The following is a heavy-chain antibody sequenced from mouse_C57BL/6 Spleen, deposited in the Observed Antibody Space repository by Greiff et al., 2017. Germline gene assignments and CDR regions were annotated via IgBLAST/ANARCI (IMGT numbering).Heavy chain of an antibody. D-gene: IGHD1-1*01. CDR2: IHPNSGST. J-gene: IGHJ1*03. V-gene: IGHV1-64*01. Sequence: QVQLQQPGAELVKPGASVKLSCKASGYTFTSYWMHWVKQRPGQGLEWIGMIHPNSGSTNYNEKFKSKATLTVDKSSSTAYMQLISLTSEDSAVYYCARSPNYYGSSYGYFDVWGTGTTVTVSS. CDR1: GYTFTSYW. CDR3: ARSPNYYGSSYGYFDV.